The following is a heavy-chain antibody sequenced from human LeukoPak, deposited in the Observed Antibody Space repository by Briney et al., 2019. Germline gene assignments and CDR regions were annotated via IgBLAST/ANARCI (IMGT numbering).Heavy chain of an antibody. V-gene: IGHV3-23*01. CDR2: ISGDSGNT. D-gene: IGHD3-16*02. J-gene: IGHJ4*02. CDR1: GFTFSSHA. Sequence: GGSLRLSCAASGFTFSSHAMTWVRQAPGQGLLEWVSTISGDSGNTYYADSVKARFTISRDNSKNTLFLQMTSLRTEDTAVYYCARGGDYDYVWGSYRQDYWGQGTLVTVSS. CDR3: ARGGDYDYVWGSYRQDY.